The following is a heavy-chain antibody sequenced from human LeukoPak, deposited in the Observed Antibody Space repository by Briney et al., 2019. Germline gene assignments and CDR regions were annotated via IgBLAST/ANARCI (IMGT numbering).Heavy chain of an antibody. J-gene: IGHJ4*02. CDR3: ARSNIPYYDILTGYYPPPYYFDY. Sequence: GESLRISCKGSGYSFTSYWISWVRQMPGKGLEWMGRIDPSDSYTNYSPSFQGHVNIPADKSISTAYLQWSSMKASNTAMYYCARSNIPYYDILTGYYPPPYYFDYWGQGTLVTVSS. V-gene: IGHV5-10-1*01. CDR2: IDPSDSYT. D-gene: IGHD3-9*01. CDR1: GYSFTSYW.